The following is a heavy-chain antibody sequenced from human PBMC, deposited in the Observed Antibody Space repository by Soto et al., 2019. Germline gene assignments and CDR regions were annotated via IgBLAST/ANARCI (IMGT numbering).Heavy chain of an antibody. CDR1: GYTFTTYA. J-gene: IGHJ6*02. D-gene: IGHD3-3*01. Sequence: ASVKVSCKASGYTFTTYAMHWVRQAPGERPEWMGWINAGNGDTKYSQNFQGRVTFTSDTSASSVYMELTSLRFADTAVYYCARDQGITTFGVYSMYYYGMDVWGQGTMVTSP. CDR3: ARDQGITTFGVYSMYYYGMDV. CDR2: INAGNGDT. V-gene: IGHV1-3*01.